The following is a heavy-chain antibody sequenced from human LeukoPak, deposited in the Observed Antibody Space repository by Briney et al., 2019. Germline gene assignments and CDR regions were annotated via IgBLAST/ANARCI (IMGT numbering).Heavy chain of an antibody. D-gene: IGHD3-3*01. CDR3: ARDARYDFWSGYYSNWFDP. J-gene: IGHJ5*02. CDR1: GYTFTSYG. CDR2: ISAYNGNT. Sequence: ASVKVSCKASGYTFTSYGISWVRQAPGQGLEWMGWISAYNGNTNYAQKLQGRVTMTTDTYTSTAYMELRSLRSDNTAVYYCARDARYDFWSGYYSNWFDPWGQGTLVTVSS. V-gene: IGHV1-18*01.